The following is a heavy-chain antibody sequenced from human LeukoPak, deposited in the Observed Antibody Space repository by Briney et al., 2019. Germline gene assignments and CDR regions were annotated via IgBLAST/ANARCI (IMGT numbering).Heavy chain of an antibody. J-gene: IGHJ4*02. CDR1: GFTVSSNY. Sequence: GSLRLSCAASGFTVSSNYMSWIRQPPGKGLEWIGEINHSGSTNYNPSLKSRVTISVDTSKNQFSLKLSSVTAADTAVYYCARGGRDSYGPLARFDYWGQGTLVTVSS. V-gene: IGHV4-34*01. CDR3: ARGGRDSYGPLARFDY. CDR2: INHSGST. D-gene: IGHD5-18*01.